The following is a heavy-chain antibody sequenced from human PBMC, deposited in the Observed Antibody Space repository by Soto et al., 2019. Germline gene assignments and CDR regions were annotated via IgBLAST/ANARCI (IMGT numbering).Heavy chain of an antibody. CDR3: ARDGEFRYSYGTYYFAY. V-gene: IGHV3-30-3*01. Sequence: QVQLVESGGGVVQPGRSLRLSCAASGFTFSSYAMHWVRQAPGKGLEWVAVISYDGSNKYYADSVQGRFTISRDNSKNTLYLQLNSLRAEDTAVYYCARDGEFRYSYGTYYFAYWGQGTLVTVSS. CDR2: ISYDGSNK. J-gene: IGHJ4*02. CDR1: GFTFSSYA. D-gene: IGHD5-18*01.